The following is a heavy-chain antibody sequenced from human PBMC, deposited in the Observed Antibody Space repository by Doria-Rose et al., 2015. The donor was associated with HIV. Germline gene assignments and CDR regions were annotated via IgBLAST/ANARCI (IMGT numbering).Heavy chain of an antibody. J-gene: IGHJ4*02. CDR1: GFTFSSHR. V-gene: IGHV3-21*01. CDR2: ISSTSAYI. Sequence: VQLQESGGGLVRPGGSLRLSCATSGFTFSSHRIYWVRQAPGKGLEWVSSISSTSAYINYADSVRGRFTISRDNARNSLYLQMDSLRAEDTAIYYCATGVTLDYWGQGTLVTVSS. CDR3: ATGVTLDY. D-gene: IGHD3-10*01.